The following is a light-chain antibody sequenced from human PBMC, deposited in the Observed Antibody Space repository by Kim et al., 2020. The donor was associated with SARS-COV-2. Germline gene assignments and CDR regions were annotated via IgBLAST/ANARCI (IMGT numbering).Light chain of an antibody. Sequence: ALGQTVRITCQGDSLRRFYASWYQLKPGQAPVFVLYGKNNRPSGIPDRFSGSSSGNTASMTITGAQAEDAADYYCNSRDSSGNSYVFGTGTKVTVL. CDR2: GKN. CDR3: NSRDSSGNSYV. V-gene: IGLV3-19*01. J-gene: IGLJ1*01. CDR1: SLRRFY.